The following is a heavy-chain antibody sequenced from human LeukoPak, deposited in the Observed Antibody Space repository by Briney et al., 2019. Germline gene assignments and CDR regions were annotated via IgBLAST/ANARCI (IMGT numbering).Heavy chain of an antibody. V-gene: IGHV4-59*01. J-gene: IGHJ4*02. Sequence: PSETLSLTCTVSGGSISSYYWSWIRQPPGKGLEWIGYIYYSGSTNYNPSLKSRVTISVDTSKNQFSLKLSSVTAADTAVYYCARGDGYPLDYWGQGTLVTVSS. D-gene: IGHD5-24*01. CDR2: IYYSGST. CDR3: ARGDGYPLDY. CDR1: GGSISSYY.